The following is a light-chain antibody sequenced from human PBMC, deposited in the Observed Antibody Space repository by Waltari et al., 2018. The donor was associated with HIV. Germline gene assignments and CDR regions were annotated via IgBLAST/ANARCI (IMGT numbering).Light chain of an antibody. CDR1: TSNIGGND. V-gene: IGLV1-47*01. CDR2: RNN. Sequence: QSVLTQPPSASGTPGQRVTISCSESTSNIGGNDVPWYHHLPGTAPKLLIYRNNQRASGVPDRFSGSKSGTSASLAISGLRSGDEADYYCATWADRSSGPVVFGGGTKVTVL. J-gene: IGLJ2*01. CDR3: ATWADRSSGPVV.